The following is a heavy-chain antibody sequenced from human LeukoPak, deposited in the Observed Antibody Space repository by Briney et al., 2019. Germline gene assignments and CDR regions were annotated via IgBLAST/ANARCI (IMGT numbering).Heavy chain of an antibody. J-gene: IGHJ4*02. D-gene: IGHD2-15*01. V-gene: IGHV3-33*01. CDR3: ARDRGYCSGGSCYQYFDY. CDR1: GFTFSSYG. CDR2: IWYDGSNK. Sequence: PGGSLRLSCAASGFTFSSYGMHWVRQAPGKGLEWVAVIWYDGSNKYYADSVKGRFTISRDNSKNTLYLQMNSLRAEDTAVYYCARDRGYCSGGSCYQYFDYWGQGTLVTVSS.